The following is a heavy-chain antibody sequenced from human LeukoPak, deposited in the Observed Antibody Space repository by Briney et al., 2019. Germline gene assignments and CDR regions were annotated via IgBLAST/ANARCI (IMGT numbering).Heavy chain of an antibody. CDR3: ARGASDLTYDYGVN. CDR2: IYYSGNT. CDR1: GVSFSGYY. Sequence: NTSETLSLTCAVYGVSFSGYYWSWIRQPPGKGLEWIGYIYYSGNTHYNPSLKSRVTISVDTSKNQFSLKLTSVTAADTAVYYCARGASDLTYDYGVNWGQGTLVTVSS. V-gene: IGHV4-59*01. D-gene: IGHD4-17*01. J-gene: IGHJ4*02.